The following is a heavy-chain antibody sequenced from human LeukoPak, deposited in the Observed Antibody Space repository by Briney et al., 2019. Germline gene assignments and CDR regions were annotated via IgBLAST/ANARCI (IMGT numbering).Heavy chain of an antibody. Sequence: GASVKVSCKASGYTFTGYYMHWVRQAPGQGLEWMGWIIPNNGGTNYAQKFQGRVTMTRDTSMNTAYMELRRLEAGDTAVYYCARDCGFITYYYNYMDVWGKGATVTVSS. D-gene: IGHD3-22*01. J-gene: IGHJ6*03. CDR3: ARDCGFITYYYNYMDV. V-gene: IGHV1-2*02. CDR1: GYTFTGYY. CDR2: IIPNNGGT.